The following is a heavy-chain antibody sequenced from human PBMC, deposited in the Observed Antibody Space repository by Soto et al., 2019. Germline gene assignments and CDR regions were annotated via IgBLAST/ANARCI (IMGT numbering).Heavy chain of an antibody. CDR1: GFTFSYCA. D-gene: IGHD3-16*01. V-gene: IGHV3-23*01. CDR3: AQRHHWWSLRSDY. J-gene: IGHJ4*02. Sequence: EVQLLESGGGLVQPGGSLRLSCTASGFTFSYCAMTWVRQTPGKGLEWVSTITGSGDRTSYSDSVEGRFTISRDNSNNALYLQMNSLRVEETALYYCAQRHHWWSLRSDYFGLGTLVTVSS. CDR2: ITGSGDRT.